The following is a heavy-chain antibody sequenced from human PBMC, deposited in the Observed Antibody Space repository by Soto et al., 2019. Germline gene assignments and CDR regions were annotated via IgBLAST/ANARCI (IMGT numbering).Heavy chain of an antibody. CDR1: GGSFSGYY. CDR3: AALGAVAGIDY. D-gene: IGHD6-19*01. V-gene: IGHV4-34*01. Sequence: SETLSLTCAVYGGSFSGYYWSWIRQPPGKGLEWIGEINHSGSTNYNPSLKSRVTVSVDTSKNQFSLKLSSVTAADTAVYYCAALGAVAGIDYWGQGTLVTVS. J-gene: IGHJ4*02. CDR2: INHSGST.